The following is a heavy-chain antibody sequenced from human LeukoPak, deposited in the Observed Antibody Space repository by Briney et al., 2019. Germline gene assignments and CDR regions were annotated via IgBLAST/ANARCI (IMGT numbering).Heavy chain of an antibody. V-gene: IGHV1-2*06. J-gene: IGHJ3*02. CDR1: GYTFINYY. CDR2: INPNNGDT. Sequence: ASVKVSCKASGYTFINYYLHWVRQAPGQGLAWMGQINPNNGDTNYAQRFQGRVTMTRDTSSSTAYMELIRLTSDDTAVYYCARERITAAEAFDIWGQGAMVTVSS. CDR3: ARERITAAEAFDI. D-gene: IGHD6-13*01.